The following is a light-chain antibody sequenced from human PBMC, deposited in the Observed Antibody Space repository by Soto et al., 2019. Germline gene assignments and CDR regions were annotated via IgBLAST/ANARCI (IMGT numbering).Light chain of an antibody. V-gene: IGKV3-20*01. CDR3: QQCGGSPLFS. J-gene: IGKJ3*01. CDR1: QTLTSSC. CDR2: TTS. Sequence: EIVLTQSPDTLSLSPGERATLSCTASQTLTSSCLAWYQRKPGQAPRLLIHTTSTRATDIPDRFSGSGSGTDFTLTISRLQPEDFAVYYCQQCGGSPLFSFGPGTRVDI.